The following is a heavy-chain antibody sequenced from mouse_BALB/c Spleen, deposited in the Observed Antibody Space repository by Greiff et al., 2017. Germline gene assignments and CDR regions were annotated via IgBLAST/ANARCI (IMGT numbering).Heavy chain of an antibody. J-gene: IGHJ2*01. CDR3: AREYLFDY. V-gene: IGHV1-87*01. CDR2: IYPGDGDT. Sequence: QVQLQQSGAELARPGASVKLSCKASGYTFTSYWMQWVKQRPGQGLEWIGAIYPGDGDTRYTQKFKGKATLTADKSSSTAYMQLSSLASEDSAVYYCAREYLFDYWGQGTTLTVSS. CDR1: GYTFTSYW. D-gene: IGHD2-10*02.